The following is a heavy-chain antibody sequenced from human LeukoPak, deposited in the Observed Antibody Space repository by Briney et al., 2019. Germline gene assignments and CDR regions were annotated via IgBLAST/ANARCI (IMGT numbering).Heavy chain of an antibody. Sequence: WGSLSLSCTASGVTFSSYAMSWIRQAPGKGLEWVGDIYYSGGSTYYPSLKRGVTISVDTTKNQFLLQLITVTAADTAVDYCAGPSRLTAFDPWGQGTLVTVSS. CDR3: AGPSRLTAFDP. V-gene: IGHV4-59*01. J-gene: IGHJ5*02. CDR2: IYYSGGS. CDR1: GVTFSSYA. D-gene: IGHD3-16*01.